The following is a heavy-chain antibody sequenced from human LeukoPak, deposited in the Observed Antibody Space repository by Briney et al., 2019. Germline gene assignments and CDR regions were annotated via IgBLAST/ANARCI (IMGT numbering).Heavy chain of an antibody. V-gene: IGHV3-48*01. CDR2: ISSSSSTI. J-gene: IGHJ4*02. D-gene: IGHD3-10*02. Sequence: GGSLRLSCEASGITFSRYGLTWVRQAPGKGLEWVSYISSSSSTIYYADSVKGRFTISRDNAKNSLYLQMNSLRAEDTAVYYCAITKEGYYVVYWGQGTLVTVSS. CDR1: GITFSRYG. CDR3: AITKEGYYVVY.